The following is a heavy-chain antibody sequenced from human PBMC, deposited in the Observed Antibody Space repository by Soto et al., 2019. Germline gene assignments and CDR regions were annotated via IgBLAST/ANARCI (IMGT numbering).Heavy chain of an antibody. CDR2: INHSGST. J-gene: IGHJ5*02. CDR3: ARGRIAAAGGGWFDP. Sequence: QVQLQQWGAGLLKPSETLSLTCAVYGGSFSGYYWSWIRQPPGKGLEWIGEINHSGSTNYNPSLKSRVTIPVDTSKNQFSLKLSSVTAADTAVYYCARGRIAAAGGGWFDPWGQGTLVTVSS. CDR1: GGSFSGYY. V-gene: IGHV4-34*01. D-gene: IGHD6-13*01.